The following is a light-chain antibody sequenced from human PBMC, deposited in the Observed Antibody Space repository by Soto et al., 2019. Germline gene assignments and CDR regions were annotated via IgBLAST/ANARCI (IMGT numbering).Light chain of an antibody. V-gene: IGKV2-30*01. CDR2: KVS. J-gene: IGKJ5*01. CDR3: MQGTHWPPT. Sequence: DVVKTQSPLSLPVTLGQPASIYCRSSQALVYSDGNTYLNWFXXRTGQXQRGXIYKVSNRDSGVPDRFRGSVSGTDFTLKIGRVEAEDGGVYEGMQGTHWPPTFCQGTRLEIK. CDR1: QALVYSDGNTY.